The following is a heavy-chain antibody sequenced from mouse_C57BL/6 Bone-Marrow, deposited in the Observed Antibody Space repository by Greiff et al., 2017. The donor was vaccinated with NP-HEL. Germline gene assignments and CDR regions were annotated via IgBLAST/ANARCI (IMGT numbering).Heavy chain of an antibody. CDR2: IDPANGNT. Sequence: VHVKQSVAELVRPGASVKLSCTASGFNIKNTYMHWVKQMPEQGLEWIGRIDPANGNTKYAPKFQGKATITADTSSNTAYLQLSSLTSEDTAIYYCARRGDGNHDGFAYWGQGTLVTVSA. V-gene: IGHV14-3*01. CDR3: ARRGDGNHDGFAY. J-gene: IGHJ3*01. CDR1: GFNIKNTY. D-gene: IGHD2-1*01.